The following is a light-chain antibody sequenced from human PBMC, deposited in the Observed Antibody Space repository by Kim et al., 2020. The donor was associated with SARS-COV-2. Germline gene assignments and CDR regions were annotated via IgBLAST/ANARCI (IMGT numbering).Light chain of an antibody. J-gene: IGLJ3*02. CDR1: SGSIASNY. V-gene: IGLV6-57*03. CDR2: EDN. Sequence: KTGPISCTRSSGSIASNYVQGYQQRPGSAPTTVIYEDNQRPSGVPDRFSGSIDSASNSASLTISGLKTEDEADYYCQSYDSSNHRVFGGGTQLTVL. CDR3: QSYDSSNHRV.